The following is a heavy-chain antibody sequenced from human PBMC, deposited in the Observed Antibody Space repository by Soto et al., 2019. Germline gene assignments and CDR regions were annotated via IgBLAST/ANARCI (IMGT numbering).Heavy chain of an antibody. CDR3: AKALWGYCSSTSCYIDFDY. D-gene: IGHD2-2*02. Sequence: PGGSLRLSCAASGFTFSSDGMHWVRQAPGKGLEWVAVISYDGSNKYYADSVKGRFTISRDNSKNTLYLQMNSLRAEDTAVYYCAKALWGYCSSTSCYIDFDYWGQGTLVTVSS. J-gene: IGHJ4*02. CDR2: ISYDGSNK. CDR1: GFTFSSDG. V-gene: IGHV3-30*18.